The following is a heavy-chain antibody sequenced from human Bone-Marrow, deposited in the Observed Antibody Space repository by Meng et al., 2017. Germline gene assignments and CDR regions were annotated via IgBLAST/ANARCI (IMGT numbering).Heavy chain of an antibody. Sequence: KVSCKGSRYSFTSYWIGWVRQMPGKGLEWMGIIYPGDSDTRYSPSFQGQVTISADKSISTAYLQWSSLKASDTAMYYCASKSDQYYYDSSGYYWNAFDIWGQGTMVTVSS. V-gene: IGHV5-51*01. D-gene: IGHD3-22*01. J-gene: IGHJ3*02. CDR1: RYSFTSYW. CDR3: ASKSDQYYYDSSGYYWNAFDI. CDR2: IYPGDSDT.